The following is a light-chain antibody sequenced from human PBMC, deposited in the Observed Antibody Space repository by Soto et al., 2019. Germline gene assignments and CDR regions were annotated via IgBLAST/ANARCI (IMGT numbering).Light chain of an antibody. CDR1: SSNIGTNF. Sequence: QSVLTQPPSASGTPGQRVTISCSGSSSNIGTNFVYWYQQLPGTAPKLLIFSNVQRPSGVPDRFSGSRSGTPASLAISGLRSEDEADYYCAAWDDSLSGWVFGGGTKLTVL. J-gene: IGLJ3*02. CDR2: SNV. V-gene: IGLV1-47*02. CDR3: AAWDDSLSGWV.